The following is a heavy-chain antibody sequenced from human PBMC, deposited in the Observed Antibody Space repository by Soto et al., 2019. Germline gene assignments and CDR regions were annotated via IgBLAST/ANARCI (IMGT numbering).Heavy chain of an antibody. V-gene: IGHV3-30*18. CDR3: AKDKIAAADFYFDY. CDR1: GFTFSSYA. J-gene: IGHJ4*02. D-gene: IGHD6-13*01. CDR2: ITYDGSNK. Sequence: PGWSLRLSCAASGFTFSSYAMRWVRQAPGKGLEWVAVITYDGSNKYYADSVKGRFTISRDNSKNTLYLQMNSLRAADTAVYYCAKDKIAAADFYFDYWGQGTLVTVSS.